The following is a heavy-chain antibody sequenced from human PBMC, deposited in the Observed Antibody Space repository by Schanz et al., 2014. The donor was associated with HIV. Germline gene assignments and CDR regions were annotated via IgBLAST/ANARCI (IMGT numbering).Heavy chain of an antibody. V-gene: IGHV1-8*02. Sequence: QVQLVQSGPEVKKPGASVRVSCETSGYTFSDYDINWVRQAPGQGLEWMGWVNPESGNTGMADTFLGRLSLNRFTSTGTAYMELDSLRSEDTAIYYCVRAASFHFDKEGYYRNWYFDFWGRGTLVAVSS. CDR2: VNPESGNT. CDR3: VRAASFHFDKEGYYRNWYFDF. D-gene: IGHD1-26*01. J-gene: IGHJ2*01. CDR1: GYTFSDYD.